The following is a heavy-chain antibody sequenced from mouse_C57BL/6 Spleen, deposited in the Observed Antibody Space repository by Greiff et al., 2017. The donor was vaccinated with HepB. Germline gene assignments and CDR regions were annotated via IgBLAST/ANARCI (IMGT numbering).Heavy chain of an antibody. V-gene: IGHV5-17*01. CDR3: ARDSYYAMDY. CDR1: GGDLRDEG. J-gene: IGHJ4*01. Sequence: EGRREEGGGGGEKKGGEWKREGEEEGGDLRDEGRSWGGKDPEKGLDWVAYSSRGSSTIYYADTVKGRFTISRDNAKNTLFLQMTSLRSEDTAMYYCARDSYYAMDYWGQGTSVTVSS. CDR2: SSRGSSTI.